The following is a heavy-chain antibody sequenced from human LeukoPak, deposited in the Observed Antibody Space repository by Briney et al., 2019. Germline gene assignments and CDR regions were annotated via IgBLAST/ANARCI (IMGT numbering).Heavy chain of an antibody. CDR2: IGAYNGNT. CDR1: GYTFTSYG. J-gene: IGHJ4*02. Sequence: ASVKVSCKASGYTFTSYGISWVRQAPGQGLEWMGWIGAYNGNTNYAQKLQGRATMTTDTSTSTAYMELRSLRSDDTAVYYCARSGYSSSWSPYYFDYWGQGTLVTVSS. V-gene: IGHV1-18*01. D-gene: IGHD6-13*01. CDR3: ARSGYSSSWSPYYFDY.